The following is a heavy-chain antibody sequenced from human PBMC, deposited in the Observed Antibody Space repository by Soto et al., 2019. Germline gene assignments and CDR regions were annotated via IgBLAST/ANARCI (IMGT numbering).Heavy chain of an antibody. V-gene: IGHV3-23*01. CDR2: ISGSGGST. J-gene: IGHJ4*02. Sequence: EVQLLESGGGLVQPGGSLRLSCAASGFTFSSYAMSWVRQAPGKGLEWVSAISGSGGSTYYADSVKGRFTISRENSKNTLYLKMNSLRAEDTAVYYCAKDGLSSSWWYYFDYWGQGTLVTVSS. D-gene: IGHD6-13*01. CDR3: AKDGLSSSWWYYFDY. CDR1: GFTFSSYA.